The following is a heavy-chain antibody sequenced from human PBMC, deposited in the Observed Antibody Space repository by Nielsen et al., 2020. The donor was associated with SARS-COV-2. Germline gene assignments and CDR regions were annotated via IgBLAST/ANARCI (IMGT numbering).Heavy chain of an antibody. J-gene: IGHJ3*02. CDR3: ARGDIAVVPAAMFRGDDAFDI. V-gene: IGHV4-30-4*01. CDR1: GASISSGGYF. Sequence: SETLSLTCTVSGASISSGGYFWSWIRQHPGKGLEWIGYIYFTGRTSYNPSLKSRVTISVDTSKKHFSLKLTSVTAADTAVYFCARGDIAVVPAAMFRGDDAFDIWGQGTMVRVSS. CDR2: IYFTGRT. D-gene: IGHD2-2*01.